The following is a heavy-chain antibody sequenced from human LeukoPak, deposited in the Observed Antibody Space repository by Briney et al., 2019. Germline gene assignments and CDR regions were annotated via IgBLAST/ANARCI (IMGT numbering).Heavy chain of an antibody. Sequence: GGSLRLSCAASGFTFTYACMSWVRQAPGKGLEWVCRIRSNPGGTKTDDAVTVKCTFTNSKDDSQKKLQMQRNSAEKKDAAKYSCTFTVPWDYWGRGTLVTVSS. CDR1: GFTFTYAC. CDR3: TFTVPWDY. D-gene: IGHD4-17*01. V-gene: IGHV3-15*01. CDR2: IRSNPGGTKT. J-gene: IGHJ4*02.